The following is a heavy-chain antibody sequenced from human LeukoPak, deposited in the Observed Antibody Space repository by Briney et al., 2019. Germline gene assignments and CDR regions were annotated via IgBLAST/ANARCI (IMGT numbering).Heavy chain of an antibody. D-gene: IGHD3-3*01. CDR3: ARDGVSGHFDY. CDR1: GYTFNSYG. V-gene: IGHV1-18*01. CDR2: IDPSNGNI. J-gene: IGHJ4*01. Sequence: ASVKVSCKASGYTFNSYGICWVRQAPGQGLEWIGWIDPSNGNIKYAEKLQGKVTMTTDTSTSTAYMDPRSLRSDDTAVYYCARDGVSGHFDYWGRGTLVTVSS.